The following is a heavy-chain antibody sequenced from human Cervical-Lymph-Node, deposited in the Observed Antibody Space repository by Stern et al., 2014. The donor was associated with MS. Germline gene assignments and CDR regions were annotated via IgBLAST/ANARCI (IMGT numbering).Heavy chain of an antibody. D-gene: IGHD1-1*01. CDR2: IYPGDSDT. CDR1: GFTFTKNW. Sequence: VQLVQSGAEVKKPGESLKISCQGSGFTFTKNWIGWVRQKPGEGLEWMGIIYPGDSDTRYSPSFQGQVTMSVDRSTGTAYLQWSSLKASDTAMYYCARHAFQGTTMENRFDYWGQGSQVTVSS. J-gene: IGHJ4*02. V-gene: IGHV5-51*01. CDR3: ARHAFQGTTMENRFDY.